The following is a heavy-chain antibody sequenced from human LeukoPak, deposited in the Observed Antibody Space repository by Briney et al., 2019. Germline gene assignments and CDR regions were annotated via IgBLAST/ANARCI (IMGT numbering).Heavy chain of an antibody. CDR2: ITGSGGDA. J-gene: IGHJ2*01. CDR3: AKDSLLCSSTSCYAWYFDL. D-gene: IGHD2-2*01. CDR1: GFTFSNYA. V-gene: IGHV3-23*01. Sequence: GGSLRLSCAASGFTFSNYAMNWVRQAPGKGLEWVSSITGSGGDAYYADSVKGRFTISRDNSKNTLDLQMNSLRAEDTAVYYCAKDSLLCSSTSCYAWYFDLWGRGTLVTVSS.